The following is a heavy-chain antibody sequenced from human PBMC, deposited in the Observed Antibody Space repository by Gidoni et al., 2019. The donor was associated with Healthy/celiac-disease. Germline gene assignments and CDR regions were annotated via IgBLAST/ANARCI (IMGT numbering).Heavy chain of an antibody. D-gene: IGHD3-22*01. CDR3: ARDPSDSSGYGAFDI. CDR2: IYHSGST. Sequence: QLQLQESGSGLVKPSQTLSLTCAVSGRSISSGGYSWSWIRQPPGKGLEWIGYIYHSGSTYYNPSLKSRVTISVDRSKNQFSLKLSSVTAADTAVYYCARDPSDSSGYGAFDIWGQGTMVTVSS. CDR1: GRSISSGGYS. V-gene: IGHV4-30-2*01. J-gene: IGHJ3*02.